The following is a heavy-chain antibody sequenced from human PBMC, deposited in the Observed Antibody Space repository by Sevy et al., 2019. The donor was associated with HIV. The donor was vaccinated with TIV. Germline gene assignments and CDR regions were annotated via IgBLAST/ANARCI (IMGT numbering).Heavy chain of an antibody. V-gene: IGHV3-23*01. CDR3: AKDRSRRSDLWDIFDY. CDR2: TSGSADAT. J-gene: IGHJ4*02. D-gene: IGHD1-26*01. Sequence: GGSLRLSCVASGFTFSDYAMYWVRQAPGKGMEWVSGTSGSADATHYADSARGRFTISRDNSKNTLYLQMNSLRAEDTAIYYCAKDRSRRSDLWDIFDYWGQGTVVTVSS. CDR1: GFTFSDYA.